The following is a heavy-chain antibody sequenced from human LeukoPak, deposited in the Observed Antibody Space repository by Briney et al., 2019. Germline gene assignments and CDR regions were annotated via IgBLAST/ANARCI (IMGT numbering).Heavy chain of an antibody. D-gene: IGHD2-8*02. CDR3: AGSGARFADNWFDP. CDR2: ISAYNGNT. Sequence: ASVKVSCKASGYTFTSYGISWVRQAPGQGLEWMGWISAYNGNTNYAQKLQGRVTMTTDTSTSTAYMELRSLRSDDTAVYYCAGSGARFADNWFDPWGQGTLVTVSS. V-gene: IGHV1-18*01. CDR1: GYTFTSYG. J-gene: IGHJ5*02.